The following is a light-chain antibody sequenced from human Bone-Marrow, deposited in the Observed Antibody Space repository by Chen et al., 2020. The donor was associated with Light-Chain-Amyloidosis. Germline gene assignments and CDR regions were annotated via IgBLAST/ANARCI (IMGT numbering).Light chain of an antibody. J-gene: IGLJ1*01. V-gene: IGLV2-14*01. CDR2: EVT. Sequence: QSALTQPASACGSPGPSITISCTGTSSDVGGDNHVSWYQQHPDKAPKLMIYEVTNRPSWVPDRFSGSKSDNTASLTISGLQTEDEADYFCSSYTITNTLVFGSGTRVTVL. CDR1: SSDVGGDNH. CDR3: SSYTITNTLV.